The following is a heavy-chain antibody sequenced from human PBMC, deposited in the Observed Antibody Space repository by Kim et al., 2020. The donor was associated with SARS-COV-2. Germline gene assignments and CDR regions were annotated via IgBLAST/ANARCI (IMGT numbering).Heavy chain of an antibody. V-gene: IGHV3-72*01. CDR3: SRDGSGDY. Sequence: YTTNDAASVKGRFTISRDDSKNSVYLQMNNLKTEDTAVYYCSRDGSGDYWGQGTLVTVSS. J-gene: IGHJ4*02. CDR2: YTT.